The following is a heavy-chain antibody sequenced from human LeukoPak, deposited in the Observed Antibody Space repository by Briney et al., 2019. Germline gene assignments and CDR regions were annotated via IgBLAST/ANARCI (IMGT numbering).Heavy chain of an antibody. CDR2: MSHDGSNK. J-gene: IGHJ4*02. D-gene: IGHD6-19*01. CDR3: AKDSYISGLGDY. V-gene: IGHV3-30*18. CDR1: GFTFSSYG. Sequence: PGGSLRLSCAVSGFTFSSYGMHWVRQAPGKGLEWVAVMSHDGSNKYYADSVKGRFTISRDNSKNTLYLQMDSLRAEDTAVYYCAKDSYISGLGDYWGQGTLVTVSS.